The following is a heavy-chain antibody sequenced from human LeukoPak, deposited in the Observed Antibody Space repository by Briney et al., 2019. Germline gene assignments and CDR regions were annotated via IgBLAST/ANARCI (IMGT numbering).Heavy chain of an antibody. CDR2: INAGNGNT. D-gene: IGHD3-3*01. V-gene: IGHV1-3*01. J-gene: IGHJ6*02. CDR3: ARDSESHMVWSYYGMDV. Sequence: ASVKVSCKASGYAFTSYNIHWVRQAPGQRPEWMGWINAGNGNTKYSQKFQGRVTITRDTSTSIAHMEMSSLRSEDTAVYYCARDSESHMVWSYYGMDVWGQGTSVTVSS. CDR1: GYAFTSYN.